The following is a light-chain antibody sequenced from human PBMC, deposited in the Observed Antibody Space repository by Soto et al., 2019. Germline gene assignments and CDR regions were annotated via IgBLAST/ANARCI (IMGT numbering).Light chain of an antibody. V-gene: IGKV3-15*01. CDR1: QSVSSN. CDR3: QQYNNWPPWT. J-gene: IGKJ1*01. CDR2: GAP. Sequence: EIVMRQSPVTVSVSPGERATLSCRASQSVSSNLAWYQQKPGQAPRLLIYGAPTRATGIPARFSGSGSGTEFTLTISSPQSEDFAVYYCQQYNNWPPWTFGEGTKVDIK.